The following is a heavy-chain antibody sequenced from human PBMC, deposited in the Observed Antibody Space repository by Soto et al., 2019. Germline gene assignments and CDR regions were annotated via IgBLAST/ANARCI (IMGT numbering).Heavy chain of an antibody. V-gene: IGHV3-23*01. CDR3: ANGRYYYDSSGYFAY. CDR2: ISGSGGST. CDR1: GFTFSSYA. J-gene: IGHJ4*02. Sequence: EVQLLESGGGLVQPGGSLRLSCAASGFTFSSYAMSWVSQAPGKGLEWVSAISGSGGSTYYADSVKGRFTISRDNSKNTLYLQMNSLRAEDTAVYYCANGRYYYDSSGYFAYWGQGTLVTVSS. D-gene: IGHD3-22*01.